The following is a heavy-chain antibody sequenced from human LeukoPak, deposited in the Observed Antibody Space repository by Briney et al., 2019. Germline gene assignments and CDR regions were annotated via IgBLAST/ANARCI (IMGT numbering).Heavy chain of an antibody. CDR2: INREGSTT. Sequence: GGSLRLSCAASGFTFSSYWMHVVRQAPGEGLVWVARINREGSTTSYADSVKGRFTISRDHAKNTLYLQMKSLRAEDTAVYYCARSSAAKDAFDIWGKGTMVTVSS. CDR3: ARSSAAKDAFDI. J-gene: IGHJ3*02. CDR1: GFTFSSYW. V-gene: IGHV3-74*01. D-gene: IGHD6-6*01.